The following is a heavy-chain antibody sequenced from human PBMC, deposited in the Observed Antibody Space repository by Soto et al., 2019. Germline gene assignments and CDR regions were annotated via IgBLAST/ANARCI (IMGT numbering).Heavy chain of an antibody. D-gene: IGHD6-13*01. Sequence: GGSLRLSCAASGFTFSSYAMSWVRQAPGKGLEWVSAISGSGGSTYYADSVKGRFTISRDNSKNTLYLQMNSLRAEDTAVYYCAKDGTYSSRGFNWFDPWGQGTLVTVSS. CDR2: ISGSGGST. CDR3: AKDGTYSSRGFNWFDP. J-gene: IGHJ5*02. V-gene: IGHV3-23*01. CDR1: GFTFSSYA.